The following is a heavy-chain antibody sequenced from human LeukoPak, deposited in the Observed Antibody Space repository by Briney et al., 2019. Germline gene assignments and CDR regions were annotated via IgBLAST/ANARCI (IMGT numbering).Heavy chain of an antibody. CDR2: INPSGGST. CDR3: ARASELLTHAFDI. V-gene: IGHV1-46*01. D-gene: IGHD1-7*01. Sequence: ASVKVSCKASGYTFTSYYMHWVRQAPGQGLEWMGIINPSGGSTSYAQKFQGRVTMTRDMSTSTVYMELSSLRSEDMAVYYYARASELLTHAFDIWGQGTMVTVSS. J-gene: IGHJ3*02. CDR1: GYTFTSYY.